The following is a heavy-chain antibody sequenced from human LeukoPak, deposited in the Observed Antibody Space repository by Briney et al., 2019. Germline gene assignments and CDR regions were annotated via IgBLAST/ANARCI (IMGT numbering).Heavy chain of an antibody. J-gene: IGHJ5*02. D-gene: IGHD3-22*01. CDR3: ARLRESYYYDSSGYWFDP. Sequence: PSETLSLTCTVSGGSISSYYWSWIRQPPGKGLEWIGYIYYSGSTNYNPSLKSRVTISVDTSKNQFSLKLSSVTAADTAVYYCARLRESYYYDSSGYWFDPWGQGTLVTVSS. V-gene: IGHV4-59*08. CDR2: IYYSGST. CDR1: GGSISSYY.